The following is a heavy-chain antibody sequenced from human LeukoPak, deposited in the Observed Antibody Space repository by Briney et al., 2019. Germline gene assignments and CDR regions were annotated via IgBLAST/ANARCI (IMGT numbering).Heavy chain of an antibody. CDR2: MNPNSGNT. D-gene: IGHD3-3*01. CDR3: ARVPLAGFWSDYYRDWFDP. CDR1: GYTFTSYD. Sequence: ASVKVSCKASGYTFTSYDINWVRQATGQGLEWMGWMNPNSGNTGYAQKFQGRVTMTRNTSISTAYMELSSLRSEDTAVYYCARVPLAGFWSDYYRDWFDPWGQGTLVTVSS. V-gene: IGHV1-8*01. J-gene: IGHJ5*02.